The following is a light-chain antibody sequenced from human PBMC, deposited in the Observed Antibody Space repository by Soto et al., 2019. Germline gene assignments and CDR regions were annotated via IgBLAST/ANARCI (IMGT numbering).Light chain of an antibody. CDR1: SSNIGSNL. CDR2: RNN. V-gene: IGLV1-47*01. CDR3: AAWDVSLSGFYV. Sequence: QSVLTQPPSASGTPGQRVTISCSGSSSNIGSNLVYWYRQLPGTAPKVVIYRNNQRPSGVPDRFSGSKSGTSASLAISGLRSEDEAEYYCAAWDVSLSGFYVFGTGTKVTVL. J-gene: IGLJ1*01.